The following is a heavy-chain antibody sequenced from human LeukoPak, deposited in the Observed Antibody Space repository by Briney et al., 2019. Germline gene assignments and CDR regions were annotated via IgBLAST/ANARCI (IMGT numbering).Heavy chain of an antibody. J-gene: IGHJ5*02. Sequence: SETLSLTCTVSGYSISSGYYWGWIRQPPGQGLEWIGSIYHSGSTYYNPSLKRRVTISVDPSKNQFSLKLSSVTAADTAVYYCARAGSIVDWFDPWGQGTLVTVSS. CDR3: ARAGSIVDWFDP. D-gene: IGHD3-16*02. CDR2: IYHSGST. CDR1: GYSISSGYY. V-gene: IGHV4-38-2*02.